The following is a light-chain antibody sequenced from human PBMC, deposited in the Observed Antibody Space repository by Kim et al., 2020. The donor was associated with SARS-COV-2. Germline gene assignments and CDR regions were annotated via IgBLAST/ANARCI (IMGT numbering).Light chain of an antibody. V-gene: IGLV2-8*01. CDR1: SSDVGCYNY. CDR3: SSYAGSNNVV. J-gene: IGLJ2*01. Sequence: GQSVTISCTGTSSDVGCYNYVSWYHQHPGKAPKLMIYGVSKRPSGVPDRFSGSKSGNTASLTVSGLQAEDEADYYCSSYAGSNNVVFGGGTQLTVL. CDR2: GVS.